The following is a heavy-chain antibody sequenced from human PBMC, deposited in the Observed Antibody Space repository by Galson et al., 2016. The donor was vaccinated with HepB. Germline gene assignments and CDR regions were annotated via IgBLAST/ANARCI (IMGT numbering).Heavy chain of an antibody. D-gene: IGHD6-13*01. Sequence: SLRLSCAASGFTFSTYWMNWVRQAPGKGLVWVSRVTGDSTGTTYADSVQGRFTISRDNAKNTLYLQMNSLRAEDTAVYYCARECSSTWCHFDYWGQGNLVTVSS. V-gene: IGHV3-74*01. CDR3: ARECSSTWCHFDY. CDR2: VTGDSTGT. J-gene: IGHJ4*02. CDR1: GFTFSTYW.